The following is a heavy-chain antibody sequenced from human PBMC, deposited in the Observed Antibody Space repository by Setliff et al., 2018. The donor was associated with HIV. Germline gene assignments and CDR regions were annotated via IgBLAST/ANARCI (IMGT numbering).Heavy chain of an antibody. D-gene: IGHD3-9*01. V-gene: IGHV3-74*01. J-gene: IGHJ4*02. CDR3: AWDFDWPQAC. CDR1: GFTFSNYW. CDR2: IAVDGSRT. Sequence: RLSCAASGFTFSNYWMHWGRQAPGKGPVWVSRIAVDGSRTDYADPVKGRFTISRDNARDTLYLEMNSLRVEDTAVYYCAWDFDWPQACWGQGTLVTVSS.